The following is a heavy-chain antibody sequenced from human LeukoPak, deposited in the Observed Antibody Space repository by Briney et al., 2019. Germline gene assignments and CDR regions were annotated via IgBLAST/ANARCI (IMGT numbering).Heavy chain of an antibody. D-gene: IGHD1-26*01. CDR3: ARDRGSYPPYYFDY. CDR1: GYTFTGYY. Sequence: ASVKVSCKASGYTFTGYYMHWVRQAPGQGLEWMGWINPNSGGTNYAQKFQGRVTMTRDTSISTAYMELSRLRSEDTAVYYCARDRGSYPPYYFDYWGQGTLVTVSS. J-gene: IGHJ4*02. CDR2: INPNSGGT. V-gene: IGHV1-2*02.